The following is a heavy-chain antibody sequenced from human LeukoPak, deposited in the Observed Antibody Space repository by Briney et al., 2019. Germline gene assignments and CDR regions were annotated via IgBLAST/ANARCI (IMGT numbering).Heavy chain of an antibody. Sequence: GGSLRLSCAASGFTFSSYAMNWVRQAPGKGLEWVSGIRGSGDTTYYADSVKGRFTISRDNSKNTLYLQMNSLRAEDTAVYYCARDVSSYWYFDLWGRGTLVTVSS. D-gene: IGHD2-2*01. CDR1: GFTFSSYA. V-gene: IGHV3-23*01. CDR2: IRGSGDTT. J-gene: IGHJ2*01. CDR3: ARDVSSYWYFDL.